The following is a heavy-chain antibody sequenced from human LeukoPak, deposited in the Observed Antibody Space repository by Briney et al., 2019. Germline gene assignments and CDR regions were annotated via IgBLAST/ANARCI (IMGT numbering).Heavy chain of an antibody. V-gene: IGHV3-23*01. CDR3: AKDAGDYSYYYYGMDV. D-gene: IGHD4-17*01. CDR1: GFTFSSYA. Sequence: GGSLRLSCAASGFTFSSYAMHWVRQAPGKGLEWVSAISGSGGSTYYADSVKGRFTISRDSSKNTLYLQMNSLRAEDTAVYYCAKDAGDYSYYYYGMDVWGKGTTVTVSS. CDR2: ISGSGGST. J-gene: IGHJ6*04.